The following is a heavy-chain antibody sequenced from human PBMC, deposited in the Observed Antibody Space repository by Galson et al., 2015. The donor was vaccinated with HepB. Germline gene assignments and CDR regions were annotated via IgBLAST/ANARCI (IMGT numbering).Heavy chain of an antibody. CDR1: GFSFSNYW. Sequence: SLRLSCAASGFSFSNYWMTWVRQVPGKGLEWVANIKQDGSETYYVESMKGRVTISRDNAQNSLYLQMNSLRGEDTAIYYCARAAARRLRGFGEMYHYYNGVAVGGQGTTVIVSS. CDR2: IKQDGSET. CDR3: ARAAARRLRGFGEMYHYYNGVAV. D-gene: IGHD3-10*01. J-gene: IGHJ6*02. V-gene: IGHV3-7*03.